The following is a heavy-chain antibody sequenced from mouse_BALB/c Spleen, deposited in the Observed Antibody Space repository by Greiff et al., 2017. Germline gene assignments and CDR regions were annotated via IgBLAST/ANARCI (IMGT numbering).Heavy chain of an antibody. D-gene: IGHD2-14*01. CDR3: ARDRNYRLAY. V-gene: IGHV2-9*02. J-gene: IGHJ3*01. CDR1: GFSLTSYG. CDR2: IWAGGST. Sequence: QVQLKESGPGLVAPSQSLSITCTVSGFSLTSYGVHWVRQPPGKGLEWLGVIWAGGSTNYNSALMSRLSISKDNSKSQVFLKMNSLQTDDTAMYYCARDRNYRLAYWGQGTLVTVSA.